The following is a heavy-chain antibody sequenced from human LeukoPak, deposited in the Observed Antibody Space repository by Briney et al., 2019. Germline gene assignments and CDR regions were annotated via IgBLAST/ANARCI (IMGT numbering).Heavy chain of an antibody. D-gene: IGHD3-3*01. CDR2: IYSSGST. J-gene: IGHJ4*02. CDR1: GASIRSSHHY. V-gene: IGHV4-39*01. Sequence: SETLSLTCVVSGASIRSSHHYWVWIRQPPGKGLEWIGGIYSSGSTYYNQSLRTRVTISVDTSKNQFPLKLSSVTAADTAVYYCARVIRTSGYYSNPKSGSFDLWGQGSLVTVSS. CDR3: ARVIRTSGYYSNPKSGSFDL.